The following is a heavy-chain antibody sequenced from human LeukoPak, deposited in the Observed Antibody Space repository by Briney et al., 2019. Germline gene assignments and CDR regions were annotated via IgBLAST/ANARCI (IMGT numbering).Heavy chain of an antibody. CDR2: INPNSRDT. CDR3: ARPHGDYYNWFDP. D-gene: IGHD4-17*01. CDR1: GYTFTDYY. J-gene: IGHJ5*02. Sequence: VASVMVSCKASGYTFTDYYIHWVRQAPGQGLEWMGWINPNSRDTNYAQKLQDRDTLTRDTPITTPYMELTNLRNDDTAVYYCARPHGDYYNWFDPWGQGTLVTVSS. V-gene: IGHV1-2*02.